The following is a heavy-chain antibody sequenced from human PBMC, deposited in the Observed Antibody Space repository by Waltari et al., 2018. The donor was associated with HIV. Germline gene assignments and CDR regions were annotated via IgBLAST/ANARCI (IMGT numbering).Heavy chain of an antibody. V-gene: IGHV4-34*01. Sequence: QVQLQQWGAGLLKPSETLSLTCAVYGGSFSGYYWSWIRQPPGKGLEWIGEINHSGSTNYNPSLKSRVTISVDTSKNQFSLKLSSVTAADTAVYYCARGGGYCSSSNSADCYGMDVWGQGTTVTVSS. D-gene: IGHD2-2*01. CDR1: GGSFSGYY. J-gene: IGHJ6*02. CDR2: INHSGST. CDR3: ARGGGYCSSSNSADCYGMDV.